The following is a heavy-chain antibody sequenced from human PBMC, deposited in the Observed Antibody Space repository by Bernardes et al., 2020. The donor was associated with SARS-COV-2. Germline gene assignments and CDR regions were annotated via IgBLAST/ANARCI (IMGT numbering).Heavy chain of an antibody. J-gene: IGHJ1*01. CDR1: GFTFDNFG. CDR2: ISHVGSEK. CDR3: AKTIYSRGYLEYFQH. D-gene: IGHD3-22*01. V-gene: IGHV3-30*18. Sequence: GGSLRLSCAASGFTFDNFGMHWVRQAPGKGLDWVAVISHVGSEKYYADSVKGRFTISRDNSKNTVFLQMESLRVEDTAVYYCAKTIYSRGYLEYFQHWGQGTLVTVSS.